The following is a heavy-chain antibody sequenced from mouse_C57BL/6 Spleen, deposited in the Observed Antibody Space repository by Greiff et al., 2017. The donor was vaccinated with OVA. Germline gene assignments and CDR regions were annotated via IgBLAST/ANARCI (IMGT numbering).Heavy chain of an antibody. CDR3: ARDGDYGSDYFDY. CDR2: ISAGGSYT. Sequence: EVQLQESGGGLVKPGGSLKLSCAASGFTFSSYAMSWVRQTPEKRLEWVATISAGGSYTYYPDNVKGRFTISRDNAKNNLYLQMSHLKSEDTAMYYCARDGDYGSDYFDYWGQGTTLTVSS. V-gene: IGHV5-4*01. CDR1: GFTFSSYA. J-gene: IGHJ2*01. D-gene: IGHD1-1*01.